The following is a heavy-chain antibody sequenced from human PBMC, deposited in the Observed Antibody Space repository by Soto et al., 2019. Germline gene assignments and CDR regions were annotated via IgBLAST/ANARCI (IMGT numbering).Heavy chain of an antibody. CDR3: AFPRPGGSTIFGVVIATINDAFDI. Sequence: GESLKISCKGSGYSFTSYWIGWVRQMPGKGLEWMGIIYPGDSDTRYSPSFQGQVTISAHKSISNAYLQWSSLKASDTAMYYCAFPRPGGSTIFGVVIATINDAFDIWGQGTMVTVSS. CDR2: IYPGDSDT. CDR1: GYSFTSYW. J-gene: IGHJ3*02. D-gene: IGHD3-3*01. V-gene: IGHV5-51*01.